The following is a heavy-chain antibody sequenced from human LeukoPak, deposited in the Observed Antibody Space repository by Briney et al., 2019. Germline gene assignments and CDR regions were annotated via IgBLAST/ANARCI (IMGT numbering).Heavy chain of an antibody. J-gene: IGHJ3*02. CDR2: IYYSGST. CDR3: ARDSPYSGSHPDAFDI. Sequence: SETLSLTCAVYGGSFSGYYWSWIRQPPGKGLEWIGSIYYSGSTYYNPSLKSRVTISVDTSKNQFSLKLSSVTAADTAVYYCARDSPYSGSHPDAFDIWGQGTMVTVSS. CDR1: GGSFSGYY. V-gene: IGHV4-34*01. D-gene: IGHD1-26*01.